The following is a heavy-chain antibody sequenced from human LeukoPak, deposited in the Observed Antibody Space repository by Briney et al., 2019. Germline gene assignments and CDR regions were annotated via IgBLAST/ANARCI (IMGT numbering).Heavy chain of an antibody. J-gene: IGHJ4*02. CDR3: ARARSRYFDY. CDR2: INHSGST. V-gene: IGHV4-34*01. Sequence: SETLSLTCAVYGGSFSGYYWSWIRQPPGKGLEWIGEINHSGSTNYNPSLKSRVTISVDTSKNQFSLKLSSVTAADTAVYYCARARSRYFDYWGQGTLVTVSS. CDR1: GGSFSGYY.